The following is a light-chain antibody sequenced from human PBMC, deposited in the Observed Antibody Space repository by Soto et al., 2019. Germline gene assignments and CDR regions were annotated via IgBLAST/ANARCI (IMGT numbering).Light chain of an antibody. CDR1: QSRNSN. CDR3: QEYNTWPWT. J-gene: IGKJ1*01. Sequence: ETVMTQSPATLYVAPGETATLSSRASQSRNSNLAWYQQKLCQAPRVLSYGASTRATGIPARFSGSGSGTEFTLNIRSLKSEDFAFYYCQEYNTWPWTFGKGTKVEI. CDR2: GAS. V-gene: IGKV3-15*01.